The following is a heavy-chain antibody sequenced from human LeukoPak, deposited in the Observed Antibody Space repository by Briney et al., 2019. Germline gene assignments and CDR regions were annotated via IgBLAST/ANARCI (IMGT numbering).Heavy chain of an antibody. Sequence: GGSLRLSCAASGFTFSTYWMSWVRQAPGKGLEWVANIKQDGSEKYYVDSVKGRFTISRDNAKNSLYLQMNNLRAEDTAVYYCARATRNTMVRGAPGYFDYWGQGTLVTVSS. V-gene: IGHV3-7*01. D-gene: IGHD3-10*01. CDR1: GFTFSTYW. CDR2: IKQDGSEK. J-gene: IGHJ4*02. CDR3: ARATRNTMVRGAPGYFDY.